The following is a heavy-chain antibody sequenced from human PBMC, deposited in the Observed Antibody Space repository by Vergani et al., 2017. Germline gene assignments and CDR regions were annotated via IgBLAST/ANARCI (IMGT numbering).Heavy chain of an antibody. Sequence: QIQLQESGPGLVKPSETLSLTCSVSGDSISRGFYWAWIRQTPEKGLEWIGGMFHTGEASNSPSLQSRVAFSMDTSKNQFSLQLTSVTAADTAVYFCGVIMVRSPRPDNWFDSWGRGTLVGVSS. J-gene: IGHJ5*01. CDR2: MFHTGEA. CDR1: GDSISRGFY. CDR3: GVIMVRSPRPDNWFDS. D-gene: IGHD3-10*01. V-gene: IGHV4-38-2*02.